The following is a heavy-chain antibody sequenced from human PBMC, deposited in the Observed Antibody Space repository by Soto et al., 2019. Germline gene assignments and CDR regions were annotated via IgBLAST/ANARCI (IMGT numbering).Heavy chain of an antibody. CDR1: GGSIGSYY. CDR2: IYYGGST. CDR3: ARGGTHRPYYDFWSGYYPGVPPHGYFDY. V-gene: IGHV4-59*01. J-gene: IGHJ4*02. D-gene: IGHD3-3*01. Sequence: ETLSLTCTVAGGSIGSYYWSWIRQPPGRGLEWSGYIYYGGSTNYNPYLKSRVTISGDTSKNQFSLKLSSVTAADTAVYYCARGGTHRPYYDFWSGYYPGVPPHGYFDYWGQGTLVTVSS.